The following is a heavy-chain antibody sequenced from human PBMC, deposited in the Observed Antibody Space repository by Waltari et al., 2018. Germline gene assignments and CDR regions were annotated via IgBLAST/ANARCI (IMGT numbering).Heavy chain of an antibody. CDR2: IYHTGTT. CDR3: ARLSSTSTGNYYYGLDV. D-gene: IGHD3-10*01. CDR1: GGPLDSSSYY. J-gene: IGHJ6*02. Sequence: QLQLQESGPGLVKPSETLSLTCTVSGGPLDSSSYYWGWIRQSPGKGLEWIGTIYHTGTTYDKPSLKSRVTLSIDTSKNQFSLKLSSVIATDTAVYYCARLSSTSTGNYYYGLDVWGQGTTVTVSS. V-gene: IGHV4-39*01.